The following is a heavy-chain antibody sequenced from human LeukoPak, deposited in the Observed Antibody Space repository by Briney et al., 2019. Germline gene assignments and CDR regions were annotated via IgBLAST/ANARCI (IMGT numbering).Heavy chain of an antibody. D-gene: IGHD3-10*01. Sequence: SETLSLTCAVFGGSFSGYYWSWIRQPPGKGLGWIGEINHSGSINYNSSLKSRVTISVDTSKNQFSLKLSSVTAADTAVYYCARRMGRRFGGRHYYYHYMDVWGKGTTVTISS. CDR3: ARRMGRRFGGRHYYYHYMDV. CDR2: INHSGSI. V-gene: IGHV4-34*01. CDR1: GGSFSGYY. J-gene: IGHJ6*03.